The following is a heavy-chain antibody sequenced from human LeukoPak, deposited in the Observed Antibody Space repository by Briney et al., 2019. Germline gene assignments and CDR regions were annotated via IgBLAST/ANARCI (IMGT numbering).Heavy chain of an antibody. Sequence: PSETLSLTCTVSGGSISSDSYCWSWIRQPAGKGLEWVGRIYASGSTNYNPSLRGRVTISVDASKNQISLKLTSVTAADTAVYYCARERGYGGTFDYWGQGTLVTVSS. D-gene: IGHD4-23*01. CDR1: GGSISSDSYC. J-gene: IGHJ4*02. CDR2: IYASGST. V-gene: IGHV4-61*02. CDR3: ARERGYGGTFDY.